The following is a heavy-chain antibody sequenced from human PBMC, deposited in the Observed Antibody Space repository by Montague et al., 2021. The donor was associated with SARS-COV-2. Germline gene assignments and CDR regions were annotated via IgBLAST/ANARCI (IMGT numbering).Heavy chain of an antibody. D-gene: IGHD3-22*01. V-gene: IGHV3-21*01. Sequence: SLRLSFAASGFPFSSYSMNWVRQAPGKGLEWVSSISSSSSYIYYADSVKGRLTISRDNAKNSLYLQMNSLRAEDTAVYYCARSLYYYDSSGYYYFDYWGQGTLVTVPS. CDR1: GFPFSSYS. J-gene: IGHJ4*02. CDR3: ARSLYYYDSSGYYYFDY. CDR2: ISSSSSYI.